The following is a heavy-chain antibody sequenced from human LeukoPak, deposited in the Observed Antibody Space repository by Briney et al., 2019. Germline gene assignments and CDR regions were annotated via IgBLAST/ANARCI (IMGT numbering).Heavy chain of an antibody. J-gene: IGHJ5*02. Sequence: SETLSLTCAVYGGTLIGYDWGWIRQPPGKGLDWIGEINHSGSTNYSPSLKSRVTISIDTSRNQFSLKVNSVTAADTAVYYCAMVLYHSGRPGPWGQGTLVTVSP. CDR2: INHSGST. CDR3: AMVLYHSGRPGP. CDR1: GGTLIGYD. D-gene: IGHD2/OR15-2a*01. V-gene: IGHV4-34*08.